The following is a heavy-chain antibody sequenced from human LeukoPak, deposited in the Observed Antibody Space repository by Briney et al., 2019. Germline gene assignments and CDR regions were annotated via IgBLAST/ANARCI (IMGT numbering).Heavy chain of an antibody. CDR2: IYSSGTT. CDR1: GGSLSPYY. V-gene: IGHV4-4*07. CDR3: ARDPIYGDLDAFDI. D-gene: IGHD4-17*01. J-gene: IGHJ3*02. Sequence: SETLSLTCTISGGSLSPYYWNWIRQPAGKGLEWIGRIYSSGTTNYNPSLRSRASMSVDTSKNQFSLKLSSVTAADTAVYYCARDPIYGDLDAFDIWGQGTMVTVSS.